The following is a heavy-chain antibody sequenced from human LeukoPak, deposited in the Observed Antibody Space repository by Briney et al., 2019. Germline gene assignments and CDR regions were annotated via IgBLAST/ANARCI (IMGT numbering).Heavy chain of an antibody. CDR1: GFTFSSYA. V-gene: IGHV3-23*01. D-gene: IGHD3-10*01. J-gene: IGHJ4*02. CDR3: ARTPGSGSYYSPLHFDY. Sequence: PGGSLRLSCAASGFTFSSYAMSWVRQAPGKGLEWVSAISGSGGSTYYADSVKGRFTISRDNAKNSLYLQMNSLRAEDTAVYYCARTPGSGSYYSPLHFDYWGQGTLVTVSS. CDR2: ISGSGGST.